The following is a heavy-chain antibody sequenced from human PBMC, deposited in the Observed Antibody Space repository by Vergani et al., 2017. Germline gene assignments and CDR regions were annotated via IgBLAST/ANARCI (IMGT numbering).Heavy chain of an antibody. J-gene: IGHJ6*02. V-gene: IGHV3-74*01. D-gene: IGHD1-26*01. CDR1: GFSFSGYW. CDR2: IKSDGSIT. Sequence: EVQLVESGGGLIHPGGSLRLSCEGSGFSFSGYWMHWVRQSPEKGLVWVSRIKSDGSITNYADSVKGRFTISRDNAKNTLYLEMNSLRVEDTAVYYCARDGREQTPNFSYGLDVWGQGTTVTVSS. CDR3: ARDGREQTPNFSYGLDV.